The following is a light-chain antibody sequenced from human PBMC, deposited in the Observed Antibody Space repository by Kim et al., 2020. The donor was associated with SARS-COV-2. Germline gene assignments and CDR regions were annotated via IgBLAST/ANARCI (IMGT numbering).Light chain of an antibody. J-gene: IGKJ5*01. CDR2: GAS. V-gene: IGKV3-20*01. Sequence: EVVLTQSPGTLSLSPGERATLSCRASQSVSSIYLAWYEQKPGQSPRLLIYGASSRATGIPDRFSGSGSGTDFTLTISRLEPEDFAVYYCQQYGSTPITFGQGTRLEIK. CDR3: QQYGSTPIT. CDR1: QSVSSIY.